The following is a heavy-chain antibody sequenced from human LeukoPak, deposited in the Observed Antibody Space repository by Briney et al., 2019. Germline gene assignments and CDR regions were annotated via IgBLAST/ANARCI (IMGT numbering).Heavy chain of an antibody. D-gene: IGHD1-26*01. Sequence: SETLSLTCTVSGGSISSSSYYWGWIRQPPGKGLEWIGSTYYSGSTYYNPSLKSRVTISVDTSKNQFSLKLSSVTAADTAVHYCARVGYSGSYWWGQGTLVTVSS. CDR1: GGSISSSSYY. CDR2: TYYSGST. J-gene: IGHJ4*02. V-gene: IGHV4-39*07. CDR3: ARVGYSGSYW.